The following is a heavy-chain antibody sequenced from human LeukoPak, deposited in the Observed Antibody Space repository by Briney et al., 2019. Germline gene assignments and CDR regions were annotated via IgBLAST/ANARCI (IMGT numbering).Heavy chain of an antibody. Sequence: SETLSLTCTVSGGSMSTYYWSWIRQPPGKGLEWIGYIYYSGSTNYNPSLKSRVTISVDTSKNQFSLKLSSVTAADTAVYYCARGEITIFGVVTRFDPWGQGTLVTVSS. CDR2: IYYSGST. CDR3: ARGEITIFGVVTRFDP. D-gene: IGHD3-3*01. V-gene: IGHV4-59*01. CDR1: GGSMSTYY. J-gene: IGHJ5*02.